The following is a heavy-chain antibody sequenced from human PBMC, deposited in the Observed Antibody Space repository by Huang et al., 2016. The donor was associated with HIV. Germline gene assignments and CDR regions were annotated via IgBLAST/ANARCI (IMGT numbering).Heavy chain of an antibody. V-gene: IGHV4-34*01. CDR1: GESFSGYY. CDR3: ARGSARYYYDSSGYRRSPSFDY. CDR2: LNHSGSN. Sequence: QVQLQQWGAGLLKPSETLSLTCAVYGESFSGYYWTWIRQTPGKGLEWIGELNHSGSNNYNPSLKNRVTMSVDTSKNQFSLELRSVTAADTAVYYCARGSARYYYDSSGYRRSPSFDYWGQGTLVTVSS. J-gene: IGHJ4*02. D-gene: IGHD3-22*01.